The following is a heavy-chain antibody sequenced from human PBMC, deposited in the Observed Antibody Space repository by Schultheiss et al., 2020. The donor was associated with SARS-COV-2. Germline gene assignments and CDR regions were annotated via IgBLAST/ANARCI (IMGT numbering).Heavy chain of an antibody. CDR3: ARDSSYGYV. V-gene: IGHV4-59*12. Sequence: SQTLSLTCTVSGGSISSYYWSWIRQPPGKGLEWIGEINHSGSTNYNPSLKSRVTMSVDTSKNQFSLKLSSVTAADTAVYYCARDSSYGYVWGQGTTVTVSS. D-gene: IGHD5-18*01. CDR1: GGSISSYY. CDR2: INHSGST. J-gene: IGHJ6*02.